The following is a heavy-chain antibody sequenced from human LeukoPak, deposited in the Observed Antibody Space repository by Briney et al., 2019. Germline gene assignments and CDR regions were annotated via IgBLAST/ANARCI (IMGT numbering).Heavy chain of an antibody. D-gene: IGHD1-7*01. Sequence: GGSLRLSCAASGFTVSSNYMSWVRQAPGKGLEWVSVIYSGGGTYYADAVKGRFTISRDNSKNTLYLQMNSLSAEDTAVNYCARERQYNRNYGSYWGQGTLVTVSS. CDR2: IYSGGGT. CDR3: ARERQYNRNYGSY. V-gene: IGHV3-66*02. J-gene: IGHJ4*02. CDR1: GFTVSSNY.